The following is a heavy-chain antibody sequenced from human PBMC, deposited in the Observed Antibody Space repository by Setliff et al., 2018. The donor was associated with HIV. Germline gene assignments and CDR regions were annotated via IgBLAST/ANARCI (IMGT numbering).Heavy chain of an antibody. CDR3: ARARRDSYDRGRRNHYYIDV. J-gene: IGHJ6*03. Sequence: PSETLSLTCAVSGGSISSTNWWSWIRQPPGKGLEWIGSVYYSGTTYYNPSLKSRVTISVDTSKNHFSLKLSSVTAADTAVYYCARARRDSYDRGRRNHYYIDVWGKGTTVTVSS. V-gene: IGHV4-39*02. CDR1: GGSISSTNW. D-gene: IGHD3-22*01. CDR2: VYYSGTT.